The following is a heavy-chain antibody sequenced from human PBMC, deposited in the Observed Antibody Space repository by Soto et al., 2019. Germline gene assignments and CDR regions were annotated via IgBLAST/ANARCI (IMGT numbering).Heavy chain of an antibody. CDR2: LNPKSGNT. J-gene: IGHJ6*02. Sequence: QVQLVQSGAEVKKPGASVKVSCKASGSTFTSYDINWVRQATGQGLEWMGWLNPKSGNTGYAQTFKDRVTVNRNTSISTAYMELSSLRSEDTAVYYCAREKTSYGMDVWGQGTTVTVSS. CDR3: AREKTSYGMDV. V-gene: IGHV1-8*01. CDR1: GSTFTSYD.